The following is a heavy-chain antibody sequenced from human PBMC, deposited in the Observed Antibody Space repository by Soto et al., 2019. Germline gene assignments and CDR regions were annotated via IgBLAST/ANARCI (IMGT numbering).Heavy chain of an antibody. Sequence: QVQLQQWGAGLLKPSETLSLTCAVYGGFVSSGSYYWSWMRQPPGKGLEWIGEMSHSGGTHFNPSLKSRVTISVVTYKNQFSLTMSSVTAADTALYYCARVERGTATTVVDAFDIWGPGTMVTVSS. D-gene: IGHD1-1*01. V-gene: IGHV4-34*01. CDR3: ARVERGTATTVVDAFDI. CDR2: MSHSGGT. J-gene: IGHJ3*02. CDR1: GGFVSSGSYY.